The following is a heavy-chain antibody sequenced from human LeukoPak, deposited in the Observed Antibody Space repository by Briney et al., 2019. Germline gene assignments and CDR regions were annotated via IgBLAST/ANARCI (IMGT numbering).Heavy chain of an antibody. J-gene: IGHJ4*02. Sequence: GGSLRLSCAASGFAFNSYWMSWVRQTPGKGLEWVATMDGGGSATYYVDSVKGRFTITRDNAKNSLFLQMNSLRAEDTTLYYCANEEWYRFDYWGQGTLVTVPS. CDR3: ANEEWYRFDY. D-gene: IGHD2-8*01. V-gene: IGHV3-7*03. CDR1: GFAFNSYW. CDR2: MDGGGSAT.